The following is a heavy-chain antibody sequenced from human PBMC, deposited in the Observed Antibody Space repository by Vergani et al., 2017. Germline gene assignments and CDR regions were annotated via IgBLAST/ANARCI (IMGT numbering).Heavy chain of an antibody. Sequence: QVQLQESGPGLVKPSETLSLTCTVSGGSISSYYWSWIRQPPGKGLEWIGYIYYSGSTNYNPSLKSRVTISVDTSKNQFSLKLSSVTAADTAVYYCARSIAATNYYYCGMDVWGQGP. CDR2: IYYSGST. D-gene: IGHD6-6*01. V-gene: IGHV4-59*01. J-gene: IGHJ6*02. CDR3: ARSIAATNYYYCGMDV. CDR1: GGSISSYY.